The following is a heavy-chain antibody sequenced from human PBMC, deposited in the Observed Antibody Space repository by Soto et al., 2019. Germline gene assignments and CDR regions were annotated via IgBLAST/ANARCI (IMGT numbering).Heavy chain of an antibody. CDR2: ISPEGSST. D-gene: IGHD3-10*01. CDR1: GFSFNTYW. J-gene: IGHJ4*02. V-gene: IGHV3-74*01. Sequence: EVQLVESGGGLVQPGGSLRLSCATSGFSFNTYWMHWLRQAPATGLVWVSRISPEGSSTKYADSVKGRFTITRDNAKKTLDRQMGSRSAAERSVYYCAIRLGSGSDHFDYWGQGTLGTVSS. CDR3: AIRLGSGSDHFDY.